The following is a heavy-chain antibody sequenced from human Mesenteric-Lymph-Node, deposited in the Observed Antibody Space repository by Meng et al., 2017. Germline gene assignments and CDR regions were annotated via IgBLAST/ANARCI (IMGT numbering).Heavy chain of an antibody. Sequence: GESLKISCAASGFTFSSYAMHWVRQAPGKGLEWVAVISYDGSNKYYADSVKGRFTISRDNSKNTLYLQMNSLRAEDTAVYYCARDQEYSPDSWGQGTLVTVSS. V-gene: IGHV3-30*04. CDR1: GFTFSSYA. CDR2: ISYDGSNK. J-gene: IGHJ4*02. D-gene: IGHD2/OR15-2a*01. CDR3: ARDQEYSPDS.